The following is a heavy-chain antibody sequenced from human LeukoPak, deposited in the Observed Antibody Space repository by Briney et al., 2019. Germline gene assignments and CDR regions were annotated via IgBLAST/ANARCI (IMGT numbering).Heavy chain of an antibody. CDR2: DYYSGSI. Sequence: SETLSLTCTVSGDSISNYYWGWIRQSPGKGLERIGYDYYSGSINYNPSLKSRVTISVDTSKNQFSLKLSSVTAADTAVYYCASYEAYGSGSYWGQGTLVTVSS. CDR1: GDSISNYY. D-gene: IGHD3-10*01. V-gene: IGHV4-59*01. J-gene: IGHJ4*02. CDR3: ASYEAYGSGSY.